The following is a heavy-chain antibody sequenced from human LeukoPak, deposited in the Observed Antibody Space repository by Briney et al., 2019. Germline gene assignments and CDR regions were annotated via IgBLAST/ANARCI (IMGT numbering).Heavy chain of an antibody. CDR1: GGSFSGYY. CDR2: INHSGST. V-gene: IGHV4-34*01. CDR3: ATYAYGGDYGSYYFDY. Sequence: SETLSLTCAVYGGSFSGYYWSWIRQPPGKGLEWIGEINHSGSTNYNPSLKSRVTISVDTSKNQFSLKLSSVTAADTAVYYCATYAYGGDYGSYYFDYWGRGTLVTVSS. D-gene: IGHD4-17*01. J-gene: IGHJ4*02.